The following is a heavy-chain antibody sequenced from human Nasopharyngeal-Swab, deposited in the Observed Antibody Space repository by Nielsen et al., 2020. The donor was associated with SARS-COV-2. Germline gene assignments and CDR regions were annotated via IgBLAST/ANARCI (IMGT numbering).Heavy chain of an antibody. Sequence: GGSLRLSCAASGFTFSRYAMSWVRQASGKGLEWVSAISGSGGSTYYADSVKGRFTISRDNSKNTLYLQMNSLRAGDTAVYYCAKGLWFGELLSGLNYWGQGTLVTVSS. CDR3: AKGLWFGELLSGLNY. J-gene: IGHJ4*02. CDR1: GFTFSRYA. V-gene: IGHV3-23*01. CDR2: ISGSGGST. D-gene: IGHD3-10*01.